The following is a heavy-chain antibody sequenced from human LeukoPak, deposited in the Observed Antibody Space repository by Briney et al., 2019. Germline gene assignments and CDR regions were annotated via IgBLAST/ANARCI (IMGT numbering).Heavy chain of an antibody. V-gene: IGHV3-23*01. D-gene: IGHD6-13*01. CDR3: AKDRSGGIAAAAY. CDR1: GFTFSSYA. CDR2: ISGSGGST. Sequence: GGSLRLSCAASGFTFSSYAISWVRQAPGKGLEWVSAISGSGGSTYYADSVKGRFTISRDNSKNTLYLQMNSLRAEDTAVYYCAKDRSGGIAAAAYWGQGNLVTVSS. J-gene: IGHJ4*02.